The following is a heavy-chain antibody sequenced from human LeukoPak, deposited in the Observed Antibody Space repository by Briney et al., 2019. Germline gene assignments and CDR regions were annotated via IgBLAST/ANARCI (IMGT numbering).Heavy chain of an antibody. J-gene: IGHJ4*02. CDR3: ARQRPRSSGDDFDY. CDR1: GGSISSYY. Sequence: SETLSLTCTVSGGSISSYYWSWIRQPPGKGLEWIGYIYYSGSTNYNPSLKSQVTISVDTSKNQFSLKLSSVTAADTAVYYCARQRPRSSGDDFDYWGQGTLVTVSS. V-gene: IGHV4-59*08. CDR2: IYYSGST. D-gene: IGHD7-27*01.